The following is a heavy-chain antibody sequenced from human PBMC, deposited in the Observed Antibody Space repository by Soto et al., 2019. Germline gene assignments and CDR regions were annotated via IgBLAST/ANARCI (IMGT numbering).Heavy chain of an antibody. Sequence: GGSLRLSCAASGFSFSNYAMNWVRQAPGRGLEWVSAISAGGSNTNYADSVKGRFTISSDNSKNTLYLQMNGLRADDTAVYYCAKEYSTSFDYWGQGTPVTVSS. CDR2: ISAGGSNT. CDR1: GFSFSNYA. V-gene: IGHV3-23*01. CDR3: AKEYSTSFDY. D-gene: IGHD6-6*01. J-gene: IGHJ4*02.